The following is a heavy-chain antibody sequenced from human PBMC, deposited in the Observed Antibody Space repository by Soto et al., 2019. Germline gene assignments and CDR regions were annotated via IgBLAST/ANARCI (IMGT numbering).Heavy chain of an antibody. J-gene: IGHJ4*02. CDR3: ARATFTGYSSPGY. D-gene: IGHD6-13*01. CDR2: IDSDVSST. Sequence: GGSLRLSCAASGFTFSNYWMHWVRQAPGKGLVWVSRIDSDVSSTTYADSVKGRFTISRDNAKSTLYLQMNGLRAEDTAVYYCARATFTGYSSPGYWGQGTLVTVSS. V-gene: IGHV3-74*01. CDR1: GFTFSNYW.